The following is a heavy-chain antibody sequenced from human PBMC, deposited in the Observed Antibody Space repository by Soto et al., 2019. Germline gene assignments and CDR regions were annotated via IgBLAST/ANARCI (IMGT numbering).Heavy chain of an antibody. Sequence: EVQRLQSGGGLVQPGGSLRLSCTASGFTFSDYAMSWVRQAPGRGLEWVSLISSAGGSSSYADSVKGRFTISRDNSNNTLYLQMHSLRAEDTAKYYCAKDLPPYYYDSSGYFDYWSQGTLVTVAS. CDR3: AKDLPPYYYDSSGYFDY. CDR2: ISSAGGSS. J-gene: IGHJ4*02. V-gene: IGHV3-23*01. CDR1: GFTFSDYA. D-gene: IGHD3-22*01.